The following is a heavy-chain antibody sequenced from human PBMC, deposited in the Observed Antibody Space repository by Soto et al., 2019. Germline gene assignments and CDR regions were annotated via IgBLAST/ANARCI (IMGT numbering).Heavy chain of an antibody. CDR1: GGTFSSYT. CDR2: IIPILGIA. J-gene: IGHJ5*02. V-gene: IGHV1-69*08. D-gene: IGHD4-17*01. CDR3: ARDRGNGDQGNWFDP. Sequence: QVQLVQSGAEVKKPGSSVKVSCKASGGTFSSYTISWVRQAPGQGLEWMGRIIPILGIANYAQKFQGRVTITADKSTSTAYMELSSLRSEDTAVYYCARDRGNGDQGNWFDPWGQGTLVTVSS.